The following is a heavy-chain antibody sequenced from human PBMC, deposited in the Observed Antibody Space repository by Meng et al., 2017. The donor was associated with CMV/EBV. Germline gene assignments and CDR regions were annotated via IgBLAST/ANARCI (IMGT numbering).Heavy chain of an antibody. J-gene: IGHJ6*02. V-gene: IGHV1-2*02. CDR3: ARDSGRVLRYFDWVPPSGMDV. D-gene: IGHD3-9*01. CDR2: INPNSGGT. Sequence: ASVKVSCKASGYTFTGYYMHWVRQAPGQGLEWMGWINPNSGGTNYAQKFQGRVTMTRGTSISTAYMELSRLRSDDTAVYYCARDSGRVLRYFDWVPPSGMDVWGQGTTVTVSS. CDR1: GYTFTGYY.